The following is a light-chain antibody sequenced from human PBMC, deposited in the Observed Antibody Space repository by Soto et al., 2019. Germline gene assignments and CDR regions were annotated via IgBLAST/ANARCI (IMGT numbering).Light chain of an antibody. J-gene: IGKJ4*01. V-gene: IGKV3-11*01. CDR1: QSVSYY. CDR2: DAS. CDR3: QQGTYWLT. Sequence: EIVLTQSPATLSLSPGERATLSCRASQSVSYYLAWYQQKPGQAPRLLIYDASNRATGIPARFSGSGSGTDFTLTISSLEPEDFAVYFCQQGTYWLTFGGGTRVEIK.